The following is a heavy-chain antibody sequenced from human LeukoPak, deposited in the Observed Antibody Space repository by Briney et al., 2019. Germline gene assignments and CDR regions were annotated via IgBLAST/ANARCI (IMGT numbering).Heavy chain of an antibody. V-gene: IGHV4-4*02. CDR1: GGSIYSNDW. D-gene: IGHD3-22*01. J-gene: IGHJ4*02. CDR2: IFHSGGT. Sequence: SETLSLTCAVSGGSIYSNDWWSWVRQPPEKGLEWIGEIFHSGGTNYNPSLKSRVTISVDKPRNQFSLKMSSVTAADTAVYYCARVLSGSNFDSWGQGALVTVSS. CDR3: ARVLSGSNFDS.